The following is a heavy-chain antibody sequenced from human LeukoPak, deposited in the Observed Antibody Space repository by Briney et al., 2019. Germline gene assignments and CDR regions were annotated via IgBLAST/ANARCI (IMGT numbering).Heavy chain of an antibody. CDR1: GGSISSYY. CDR3: ASRAYRYYYDSSGYPS. D-gene: IGHD3-22*01. CDR2: IYTSGST. V-gene: IGHV4-4*07. Sequence: SETLSLTCTVSGGSISSYYWSWVRQPAGKGLEWIGRIYTSGSTNYNPSLKSRVTISVDTSKNQFPLKLSSVTAADTAVYYCASRAYRYYYDSSGYPSWGQGTLVTVSS. J-gene: IGHJ5*02.